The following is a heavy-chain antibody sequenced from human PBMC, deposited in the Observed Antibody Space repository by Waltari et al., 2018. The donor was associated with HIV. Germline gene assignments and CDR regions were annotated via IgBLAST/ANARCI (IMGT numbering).Heavy chain of an antibody. D-gene: IGHD6-13*01. V-gene: IGHV3-66*01. CDR2: IDSGGST. CDR3: ARDRVSAPDYYYYGMDV. CDR1: GFPVSSNY. Sequence: EVQLVESGGGLVQPGGSLRPSCAASGFPVSSNYMSWVRQAPGEGLEWVSVIDSGGSTYYADSVKGRFTISRDNSKNTLYLQMNSLRAEDTAVYYCARDRVSAPDYYYYGMDVWGQGTTVTVSS. J-gene: IGHJ6*02.